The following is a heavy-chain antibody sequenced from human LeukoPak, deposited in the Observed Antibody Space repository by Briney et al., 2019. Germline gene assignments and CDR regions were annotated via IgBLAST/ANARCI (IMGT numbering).Heavy chain of an antibody. J-gene: IGHJ3*02. Sequence: AGESLKISCKGSGYSFTSYWIGWVRQMPGKGLEWMGIIYPGDSDTRYSPSFQGQVTISADKSISTAYLQWSSLKASDTAMYYCASQYYYDSSGYYLPGVPFDASDIWGQGTMVTVPS. CDR2: IYPGDSDT. CDR3: ASQYYYDSSGYYLPGVPFDASDI. CDR1: GYSFTSYW. D-gene: IGHD3-22*01. V-gene: IGHV5-51*01.